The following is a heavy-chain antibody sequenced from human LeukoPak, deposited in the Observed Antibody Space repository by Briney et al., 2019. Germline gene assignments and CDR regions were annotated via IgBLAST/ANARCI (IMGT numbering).Heavy chain of an antibody. CDR2: IKQDGSEK. CDR3: ARGPIKTYGSSWYLEYYFDY. J-gene: IGHJ4*02. V-gene: IGHV3-7*01. Sequence: GGSLRLSCAASGFTFSSYWMSWVRQAPGKGLEWVANIKQDGSEKYYVDSVKGRFTISRDDAKNSLYLQMNSLRAEDTAVYYCARGPIKTYGSSWYLEYYFDYWGQGTLVTVSS. CDR1: GFTFSSYW. D-gene: IGHD6-13*01.